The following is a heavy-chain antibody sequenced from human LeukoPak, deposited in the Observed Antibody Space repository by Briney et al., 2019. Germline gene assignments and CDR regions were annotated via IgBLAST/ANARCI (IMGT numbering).Heavy chain of an antibody. CDR2: ISGGGDKA. V-gene: IGHV3-23*01. J-gene: IGHJ5*01. CDR1: RFTFSSYA. Sequence: GGSLRLSCAASRFTFSSYAMGWVSQAPGKGLEWVSVISGGGDKAYYADSGKGRFTISRDNARDTLYLQMNNLRAEDTAVYYCAKTSTITNFPWENWFDSWGQGTLVTVSS. D-gene: IGHD3-3*01. CDR3: AKTSTITNFPWENWFDS.